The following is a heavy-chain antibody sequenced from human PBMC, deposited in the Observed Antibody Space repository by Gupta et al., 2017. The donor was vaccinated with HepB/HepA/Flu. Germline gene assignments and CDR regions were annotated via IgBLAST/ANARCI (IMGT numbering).Heavy chain of an antibody. Sequence: QVQLQESVPGLVKSSETLSLMCSVSGGSINDYYWTCNRQPAGKGLEWIGRMFSSGDSRYNPSLQSRVTMSLDTSKKKFSLKLNSVTAADTAVYYCTRGIVGTLSLCYHYFQMDVWGKGAAVTVSS. V-gene: IGHV4-4*07. D-gene: IGHD2-15*01. CDR3: TRGIVGTLSLCYHYFQMDV. CDR2: MFSSGDS. J-gene: IGHJ6*03. CDR1: GGSINDYY.